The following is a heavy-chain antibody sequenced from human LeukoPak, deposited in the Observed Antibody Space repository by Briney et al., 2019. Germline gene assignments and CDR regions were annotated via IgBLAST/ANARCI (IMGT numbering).Heavy chain of an antibody. CDR3: AKGGPPYCGGDCYLYGMDV. CDR1: GFTFSSYA. V-gene: IGHV3-23*01. D-gene: IGHD2-21*01. J-gene: IGHJ6*02. CDR2: ISGSGGST. Sequence: GGSLGLSCAASGFTFSSYAMSWVRQAPGKGLEWVSAISGSGGSTYYADSVKGRFTISRDNSKNTLYLQMNSLRAEDTAVYYCAKGGPPYCGGDCYLYGMDVWGQGTTVTVSS.